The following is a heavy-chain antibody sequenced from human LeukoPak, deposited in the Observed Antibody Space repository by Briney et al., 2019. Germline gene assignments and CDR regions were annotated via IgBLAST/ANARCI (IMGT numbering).Heavy chain of an antibody. J-gene: IGHJ4*02. Sequence: SETLSLTCAVSGDSISSYYWSWIRQPPGKGLEWIGYFHYSGSTNYSPSLKSRVTISIDTSKNQFSLKVSSVTAADTTVYYCARGSSWSYYFDYWGQGTLVTVSS. CDR2: FHYSGST. CDR1: GDSISSYY. CDR3: ARGSSWSYYFDY. D-gene: IGHD6-13*01. V-gene: IGHV4-59*01.